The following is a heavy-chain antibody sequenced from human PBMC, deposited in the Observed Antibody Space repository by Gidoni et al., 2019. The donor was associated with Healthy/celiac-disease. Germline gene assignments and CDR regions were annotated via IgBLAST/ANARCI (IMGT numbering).Heavy chain of an antibody. CDR2: IWYDGSNK. V-gene: IGHV3-33*01. Sequence: QVQLLASGGGVVQPGRSLRLSCAASGFTFSRYGMHWVRQAPGKGLEWVAVIWYDGSNKYYADSVKGRFTISRDNSKNTLYLQMNSLRAEDTAVYYCARECIYGSGSYYPFDYWGQGTLVTVSS. D-gene: IGHD3-10*01. CDR3: ARECIYGSGSYYPFDY. J-gene: IGHJ4*02. CDR1: GFTFSRYG.